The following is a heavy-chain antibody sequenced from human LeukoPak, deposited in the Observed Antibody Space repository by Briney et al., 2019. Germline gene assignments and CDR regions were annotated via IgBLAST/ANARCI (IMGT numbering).Heavy chain of an antibody. Sequence: SETLSLTCAVLGRSFTESYYNWVRQSPGRGLEWIAELNHRGGTNYNPSLQSRLTISVDTSKNQFSLKLTSVTAADTAIYYCATPGLPHTQAFDVWGQETTVTVTS. V-gene: IGHV4-34*01. D-gene: IGHD3/OR15-3a*01. J-gene: IGHJ6*02. CDR1: GRSFTESY. CDR3: ATPGLPHTQAFDV. CDR2: LNHRGGT.